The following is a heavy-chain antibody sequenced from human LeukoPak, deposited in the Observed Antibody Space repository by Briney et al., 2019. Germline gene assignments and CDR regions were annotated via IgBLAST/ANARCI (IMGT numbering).Heavy chain of an antibody. Sequence: VASVKVSCKVSGYTLTELSMHWVRQAPGKGLEWMGGFDPEDGETIYAQKFQGRVTMTEDTSTDTAYMELSSLRSEDTAVYYCATGRDCSGGSSPRMDVWGQGTTVTVSS. J-gene: IGHJ6*02. D-gene: IGHD2-15*01. CDR1: GYTLTELS. CDR3: ATGRDCSGGSSPRMDV. CDR2: FDPEDGET. V-gene: IGHV1-24*01.